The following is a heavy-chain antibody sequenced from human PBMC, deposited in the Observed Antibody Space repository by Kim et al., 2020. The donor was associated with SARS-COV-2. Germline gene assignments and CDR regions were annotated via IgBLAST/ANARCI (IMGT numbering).Heavy chain of an antibody. CDR3: TRDDNWVIDY. V-gene: IGHV3-49*02. Sequence: TTEYAASVKGRFTISRDDSKSIAYLQMNSLKTEDTAVYYCTRDDNWVIDYWGQGTLVTVSS. CDR2: TT. D-gene: IGHD1-1*01. J-gene: IGHJ4*02.